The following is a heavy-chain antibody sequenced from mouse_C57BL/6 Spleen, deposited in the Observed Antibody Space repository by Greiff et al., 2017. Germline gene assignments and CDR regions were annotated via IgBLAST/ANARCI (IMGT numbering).Heavy chain of an antibody. J-gene: IGHJ1*03. CDR2: ISSGGDYI. Sequence: DVMLVESGEGLVKPGGSLKLSCAASGFTFSSYAMSWVRQTPEKRLEWVAYISSGGDYIHYADTVKGRFTISRDNARNTLYLQMSSLKSEDTAMYYCTRDRGYGSSWGYFDVWGTGTTVTVSS. D-gene: IGHD1-1*01. V-gene: IGHV5-9-1*02. CDR1: GFTFSSYA. CDR3: TRDRGYGSSWGYFDV.